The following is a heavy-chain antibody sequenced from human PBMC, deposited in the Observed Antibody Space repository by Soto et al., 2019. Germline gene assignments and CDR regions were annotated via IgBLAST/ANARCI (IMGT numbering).Heavy chain of an antibody. V-gene: IGHV3-23*01. D-gene: IGHD3-3*01. J-gene: IGHJ6*01. CDR2: ISRSGGTT. CDR3: AKDSWAIFGVPAGEYYAMDV. Sequence: RGALLVCCVASGFTFENYAMSWVRQAPGKGLELVSHISRSGGTTYYSDSVNGRFTISRDNSKNTVYLQMNDLRVEDASEYFCAKDSWAIFGVPAGEYYAMDVWGQGTPATVSS. CDR1: GFTFENYA.